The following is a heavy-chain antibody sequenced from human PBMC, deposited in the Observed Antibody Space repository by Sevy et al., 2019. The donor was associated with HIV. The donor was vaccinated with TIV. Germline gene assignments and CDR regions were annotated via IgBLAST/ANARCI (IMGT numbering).Heavy chain of an antibody. CDR3: AGDVRIPADGTDGFDV. D-gene: IGHD6-13*01. CDR1: GYTFSAYH. Sequence: ASVKVSCKASGYTFSAYHMHWVRQAPGHGLEWMGWINPNSGDTNYAEQFQGRVTMTRDTSINTAYMELNRLRSDDTAMYYCAGDVRIPADGTDGFDVWGQGTVVTVSS. CDR2: INPNSGDT. J-gene: IGHJ3*01. V-gene: IGHV1-2*02.